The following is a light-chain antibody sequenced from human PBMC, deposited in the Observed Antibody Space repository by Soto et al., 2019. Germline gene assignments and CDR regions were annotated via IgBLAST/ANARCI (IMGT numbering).Light chain of an antibody. CDR3: QQYGRSPTT. CDR1: QSVSSSC. CDR2: GAS. V-gene: IGKV3-20*01. Sequence: DIVLTQSPGTLSLSPGERATLSCRASQSVSSSCLAWYQQKPGQAPRLLIYGASSRATGIPDRFSGSGSGTDFTITISRLEPEDCAVYYCQQYGRSPTTFGGGTKVDIK. J-gene: IGKJ4*01.